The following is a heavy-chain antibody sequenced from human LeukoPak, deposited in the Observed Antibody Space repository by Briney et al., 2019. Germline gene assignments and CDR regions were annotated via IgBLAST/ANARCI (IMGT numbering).Heavy chain of an antibody. Sequence: GGSLRLSCAASGFTLSNHWLTWVRQAPGKRPQWVAHINPSGSETAFLDSVRGRSTISRDSSKNSLYLQVNTLRVEDTAVYHCARGHYGLDVWGQGTTVTVSS. CDR3: ARGHYGLDV. CDR1: GFTLSNHW. V-gene: IGHV3-7*01. CDR2: INPSGSET. J-gene: IGHJ6*02.